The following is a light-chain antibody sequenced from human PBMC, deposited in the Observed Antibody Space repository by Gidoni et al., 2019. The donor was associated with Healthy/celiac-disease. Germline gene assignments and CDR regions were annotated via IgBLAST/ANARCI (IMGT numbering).Light chain of an antibody. CDR2: GAS. Sequence: ETVLTQSPSTLSLSPGERATLACRASQSVSSSYLVWYQQKPGQAPRLLSYGASSRATGLPDRFSGSGSGTDFTLTISRLEPEDFAVYYCQQYGSSPPLTFGGGTKVEIK. V-gene: IGKV3-20*01. CDR3: QQYGSSPPLT. J-gene: IGKJ4*01. CDR1: QSVSSSY.